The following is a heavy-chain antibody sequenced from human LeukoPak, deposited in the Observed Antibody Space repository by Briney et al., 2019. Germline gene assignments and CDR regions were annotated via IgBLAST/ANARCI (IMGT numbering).Heavy chain of an antibody. V-gene: IGHV3-9*01. CDR3: AKDTVWGKYPSIGGAGGGFDY. J-gene: IGHJ4*02. CDR2: ISWNRGSI. D-gene: IGHD6-13*01. CDR1: GFTFYDYA. Sequence: PGGSLRLSCAASGFTFYDYAMHRVGQAPGKGLEGVSGISWNRGSIGYADSVKGRFTISRDDAKNSLYLQMNSLRAEDTALYYCAKDTVWGKYPSIGGAGGGFDYWGQGTLVTVSS.